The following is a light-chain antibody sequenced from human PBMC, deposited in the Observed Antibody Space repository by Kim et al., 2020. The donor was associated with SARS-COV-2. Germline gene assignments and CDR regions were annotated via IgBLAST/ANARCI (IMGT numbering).Light chain of an antibody. CDR2: QAS. Sequence: VSPGQTASITSSGDKLGDKYACWYQQKPGQSPVLVIYQASQPPSGIPERFSGSNSANTATLTISGTQAMDEADYYCQAWDSSTVVFGGGTQLTVL. CDR3: QAWDSSTVV. V-gene: IGLV3-1*01. CDR1: KLGDKY. J-gene: IGLJ2*01.